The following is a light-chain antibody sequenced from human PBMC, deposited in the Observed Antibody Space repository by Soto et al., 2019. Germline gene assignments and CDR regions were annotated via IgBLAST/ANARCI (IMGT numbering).Light chain of an antibody. J-gene: IGKJ5*01. CDR2: AAS. CDR1: QGISSY. V-gene: IGKV1-9*01. Sequence: DIQLTQSPSFLSASVGDRVTITCRASQGISSYLAWYQQKPGKAPKLLIYAASTLQSGVPSRFSGSGSGTESTLTNSSLQPEDFATYYCQQLNSFPITFGQGTRLEIK. CDR3: QQLNSFPIT.